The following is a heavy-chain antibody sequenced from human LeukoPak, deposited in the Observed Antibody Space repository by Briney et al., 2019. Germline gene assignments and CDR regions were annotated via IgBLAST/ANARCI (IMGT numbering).Heavy chain of an antibody. CDR1: EFSVGSNY. J-gene: IGHJ4*02. V-gene: IGHV3-66*01. CDR2: IYCGGST. Sequence: GGSLRLSCAASEFSVGSNYMNWVRQAPGKGLEWVALIYCGGSTYYADSVKGRFTISRDNSKNTLYLQMNSLRVEDTAVYYWARGPRGYHNTGGQGTLVTVSS. CDR3: ARGPRGYHNT. D-gene: IGHD5-12*01.